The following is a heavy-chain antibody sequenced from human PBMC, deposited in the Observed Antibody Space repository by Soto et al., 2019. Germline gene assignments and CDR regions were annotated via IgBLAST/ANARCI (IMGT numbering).Heavy chain of an antibody. J-gene: IGHJ6*02. V-gene: IGHV3-11*06. CDR2: ISSSSSYT. CDR1: GFTFSDYY. CDR3: ARDGSVRHSIEYGMDV. D-gene: IGHD1-1*01. Sequence: GGSLRLSCAASGFTFSDYYMSWIRQAPGKGLEWVSYISSSSSYTNYADSVKGRFTISRDNAKNSLYLQMNSLRAEDTAVYYYARDGSVRHSIEYGMDVWGQGTTVTVSS.